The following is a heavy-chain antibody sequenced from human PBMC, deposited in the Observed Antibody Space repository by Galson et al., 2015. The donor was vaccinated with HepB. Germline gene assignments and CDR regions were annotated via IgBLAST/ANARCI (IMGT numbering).Heavy chain of an antibody. V-gene: IGHV4-34*01. J-gene: IGHJ4*02. CDR1: GGSFSCYY. CDR2: INHSGST. CDR3: ARGGGGNSHRDY. Sequence: SEPLSLTCAVYGGSFSCYYWSWIRQPPGKGLEWIGEINHSGSTNYNPSLKSRVTISVDTSKNQFSLKLSSVTAADTAVYYCARGGGGNSHRDYWGQGTLVTVSS. D-gene: IGHD4-23*01.